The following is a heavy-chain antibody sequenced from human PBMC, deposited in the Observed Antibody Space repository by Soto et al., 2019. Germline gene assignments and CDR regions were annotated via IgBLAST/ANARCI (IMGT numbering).Heavy chain of an antibody. CDR1: GVTFSSYE. CDR3: ARGYVVTGPRGDMDV. D-gene: IGHD5-18*01. CDR2: ISSSGDTI. Sequence: EVQLVESGGDLVQPGGSLRLSCAASGVTFSSYEIHWVRQAPGKGPEWISYISSSGDTIYYSESVESRFTTSRDNATNALFLQMSSVRAEDTAGYHRARGYVVTGPRGDMDVWGQGTRVTISS. J-gene: IGHJ6*02. V-gene: IGHV3-48*03.